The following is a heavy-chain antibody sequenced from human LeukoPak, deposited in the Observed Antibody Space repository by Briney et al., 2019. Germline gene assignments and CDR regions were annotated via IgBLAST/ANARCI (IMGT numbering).Heavy chain of an antibody. V-gene: IGHV3-21*01. J-gene: IGHJ5*02. CDR3: ATDLIHYYGSGAKT. Sequence: PGGSLRLSCAASGFTFSTYSMNWVRQAPGKGLEWVSSITSSSSYIYYTDSAKGRFTIPRDNAKNSLYLQMNSLRAEDTAVYYCATDLIHYYGSGAKTWGQGTLVTVSS. CDR2: ITSSSSYI. CDR1: GFTFSTYS. D-gene: IGHD3-10*01.